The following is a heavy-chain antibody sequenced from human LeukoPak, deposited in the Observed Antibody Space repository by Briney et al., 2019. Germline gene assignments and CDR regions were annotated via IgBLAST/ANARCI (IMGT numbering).Heavy chain of an antibody. V-gene: IGHV3-30*02. CDR1: GFTFSSYG. CDR2: IRYDGSNK. Sequence: GGSLRLSCAASGFTFSSYGMHWVRQAPGKGLEWVAFIRYDGSNKYYADSVKGRFTISRDNSKNTLYLQMNSLRAEDTAVYYCAKDLTSGAAARFSPFDYWGQGTLVTVSS. D-gene: IGHD6-13*01. J-gene: IGHJ4*02. CDR3: AKDLTSGAAARFSPFDY.